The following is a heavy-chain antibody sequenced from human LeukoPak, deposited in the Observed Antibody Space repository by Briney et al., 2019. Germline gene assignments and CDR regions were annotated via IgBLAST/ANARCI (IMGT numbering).Heavy chain of an antibody. CDR3: ARGPDSSGYYYFDY. Sequence: SETLSLTCTVSGGSIRSDDYYWSWIRQPPGKGLEWIGYIYHSGSTHFNPSLKSRVTISVDTSKNQFSLKLSSVTAADTAVYFCARGPDSSGYYYFDYWGQGTLVTVSS. V-gene: IGHV4-30-4*01. D-gene: IGHD3-22*01. CDR2: IYHSGST. CDR1: GGSIRSDDYY. J-gene: IGHJ4*02.